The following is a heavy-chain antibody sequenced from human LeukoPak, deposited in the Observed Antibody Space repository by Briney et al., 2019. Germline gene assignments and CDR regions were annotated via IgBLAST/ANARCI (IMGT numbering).Heavy chain of an antibody. D-gene: IGHD1-26*01. Sequence: GGSLRLSCAASGFTFTSYAMNWVRQAPGKGLVGVSSISSRGTYTSYADSLEGRFTISRDNAQNSLYLQMNSLRAEDTAVYYCSRGSHIVGDTASFDIWGQGTLVIVSP. J-gene: IGHJ4*02. CDR2: ISSRGTYT. CDR1: GFTFTSYA. V-gene: IGHV3-21*01. CDR3: SRGSHIVGDTASFDI.